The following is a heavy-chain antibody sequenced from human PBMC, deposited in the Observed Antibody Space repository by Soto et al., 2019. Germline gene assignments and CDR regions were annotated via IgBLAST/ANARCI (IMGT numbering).Heavy chain of an antibody. D-gene: IGHD1-26*01. CDR1: GFIFSSFA. CDR3: ARDFTQVGPLDF. V-gene: IGHV3-33*01. J-gene: IGHJ4*02. Sequence: GGSLRLSCAASGFIFSSFALHWVRQAPGKGLEWVAVIRYDGTEKYNGDSVKGRFTISRDNSKNTVYLEMTSLKAEDTAVYYCARDFTQVGPLDFWGQGTLVTVSS. CDR2: IRYDGTEK.